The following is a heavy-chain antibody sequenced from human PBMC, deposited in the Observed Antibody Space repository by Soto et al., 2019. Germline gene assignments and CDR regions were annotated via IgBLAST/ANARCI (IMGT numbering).Heavy chain of an antibody. CDR3: AKFGSSTLQMDV. V-gene: IGHV3-30*18. Sequence: GGSLRLSCAASGFTFSSYGMHWVRQAPGKGLEWVAVISYDGSNKYYADSVKGRFTISRDNSKNTLYLQMNSLRAEDTAVYYCAKFGSSTLQMDVWGKGTTVTVSS. CDR2: ISYDGSNK. J-gene: IGHJ6*04. CDR1: GFTFSSYG. D-gene: IGHD2-2*01.